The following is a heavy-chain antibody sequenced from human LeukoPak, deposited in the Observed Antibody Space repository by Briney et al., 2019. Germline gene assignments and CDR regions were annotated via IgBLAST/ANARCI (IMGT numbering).Heavy chain of an antibody. CDR1: GGTFSSYA. Sequence: ASVKVSCKASGGTFSSYAISWVRQAPGQGLEWMGGIIPIFGTANYAQKFQGRVTITADKSRSTDYMERRRLRDGDTAVYYCARNRKGTTFFHLVDYYYYYYMDVWGKGTTVTVSS. D-gene: IGHD1-1*01. V-gene: IGHV1-69*06. CDR2: IIPIFGTA. CDR3: ARNRKGTTFFHLVDYYYYYYMDV. J-gene: IGHJ6*03.